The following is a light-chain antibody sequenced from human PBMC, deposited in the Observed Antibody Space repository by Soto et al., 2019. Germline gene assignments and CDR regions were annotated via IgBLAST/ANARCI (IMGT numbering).Light chain of an antibody. CDR3: QPYDRSLSGVI. CDR1: SSNIGAGYD. J-gene: IGLJ2*01. V-gene: IGLV1-40*01. Sequence: QSVLTQPPSVSGTLGQRVTISCTGSSSNIGAGYDVQWYQQLPGTAPKLLIHSNTNRPSGVPDRFSASKSGTSASLAITGLQAEDEADYHCQPYDRSLSGVIFGGGTKLTVL. CDR2: SNT.